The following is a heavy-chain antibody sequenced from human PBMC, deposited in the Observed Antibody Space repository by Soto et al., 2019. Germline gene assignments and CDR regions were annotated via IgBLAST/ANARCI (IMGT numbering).Heavy chain of an antibody. D-gene: IGHD1-1*01. CDR1: GFAFTNYP. CDR3: AREALEPRRNFDY. CDR2: ISYDGSNK. V-gene: IGHV3-30-3*01. J-gene: IGHJ4*02. Sequence: QVQLVESGGGVVQPGRSLRLSCAASGFAFTNYPMHWVRQAPGKGLEWLAVISYDGSNKYYADSVKGRFTISRDNSKNTLYLQMNSLRAEDTAVYYCAREALEPRRNFDYWGQETLVTVSS.